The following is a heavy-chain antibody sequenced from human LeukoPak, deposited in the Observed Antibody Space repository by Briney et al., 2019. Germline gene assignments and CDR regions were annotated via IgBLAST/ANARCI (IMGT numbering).Heavy chain of an antibody. CDR2: IYYSGST. Sequence: SETLSLTCTVSGGSISSSSYYWGWIRQPPGKGLEWIGSIYYSGSTYYNPSLKSRVTISVDTSKNQFSLKLSSVTAADTAVYYCARMASEMAYYYYMDVWGKGTTVTISS. D-gene: IGHD5-24*01. CDR3: ARMASEMAYYYYMDV. J-gene: IGHJ6*03. CDR1: GGSISSSSYY. V-gene: IGHV4-39*07.